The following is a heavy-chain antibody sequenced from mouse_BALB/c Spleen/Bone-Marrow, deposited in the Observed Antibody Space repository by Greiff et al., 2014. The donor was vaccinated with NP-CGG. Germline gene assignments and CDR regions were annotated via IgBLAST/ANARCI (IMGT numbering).Heavy chain of an antibody. CDR2: ISSGGST. J-gene: IGHJ2*01. CDR3: AREVDGWYYFDY. D-gene: IGHD2-3*01. CDR1: GFTFSSYA. V-gene: IGHV5-6-5*01. Sequence: EVQVVESGGGLVKPGGSLKLSCAASGFTFSSYAMSWVRQTPEKRLEWVASISSGGSTYYPDSVKGRFTISRDNARNILYLQMSSLRSGDTAMYYCAREVDGWYYFDYWGQGTTLTVSS.